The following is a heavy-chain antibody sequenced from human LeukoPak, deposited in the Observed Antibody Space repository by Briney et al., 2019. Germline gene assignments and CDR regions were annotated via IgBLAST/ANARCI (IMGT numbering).Heavy chain of an antibody. CDR3: AGHHPRNTVDF. V-gene: IGHV4-34*01. J-gene: IGHJ4*02. CDR1: GGSFSGYY. D-gene: IGHD2/OR15-2a*01. Sequence: PSETLSLTCAVYGGSFSGYYWSWIRQPPGKGLEWIGEINHSGSTNYNPSLKSRVTISVDTSKNQFSLKLSSVTAADTAVYYCAGHHPRNTVDFWGQGTLVTVSS. CDR2: INHSGST.